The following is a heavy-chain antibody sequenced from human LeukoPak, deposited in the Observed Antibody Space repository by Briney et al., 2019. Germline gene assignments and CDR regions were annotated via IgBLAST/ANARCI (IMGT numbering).Heavy chain of an antibody. J-gene: IGHJ4*02. CDR1: GFTFSSYA. CDR3: AKALKPYSSSWYRLGFDY. Sequence: GGSLRLSCAASGFTFSSYAMHWVRQAPGKGLEWVAVISYDGSNKYYADSVKGRFTISRDNSKNTLYLQMNSLRAEDTAVYYCAKALKPYSSSWYRLGFDYWGQGTLVTVSS. CDR2: ISYDGSNK. V-gene: IGHV3-30*04. D-gene: IGHD6-13*01.